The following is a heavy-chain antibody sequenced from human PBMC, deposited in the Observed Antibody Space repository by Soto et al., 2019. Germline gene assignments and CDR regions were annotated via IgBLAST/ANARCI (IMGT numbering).Heavy chain of an antibody. CDR3: ARSIAVAGLDY. V-gene: IGHV3-30-3*01. D-gene: IGHD6-19*01. Sequence: GGSLRLSCAASGFTFTTYAMHWVRQAPGKGLEWVAVISNDGGKKYFGDSVKGRFTISRDNSKNTVSLQMNSLRDEDTAVYYCARSIAVAGLDYWGQGTQVTVSS. CDR2: ISNDGGKK. J-gene: IGHJ4*02. CDR1: GFTFTTYA.